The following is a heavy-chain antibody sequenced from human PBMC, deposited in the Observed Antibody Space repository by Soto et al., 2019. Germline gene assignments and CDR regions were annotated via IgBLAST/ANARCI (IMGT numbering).Heavy chain of an antibody. Sequence: PGGSLRLSCAASGITFNSYGMNWVRQAPGKGLEWVSGISDSGVTTYYADSVKGRFTISRDNSKNILFLQMNTLRAEDTAVYYCAVGAVTTSLWAWDYYGLDVWGQGTTVTVSS. CDR2: ISDSGVTT. V-gene: IGHV3-23*01. CDR1: GITFNSYG. D-gene: IGHD4-4*01. CDR3: AVGAVTTSLWAWDYYGLDV. J-gene: IGHJ6*02.